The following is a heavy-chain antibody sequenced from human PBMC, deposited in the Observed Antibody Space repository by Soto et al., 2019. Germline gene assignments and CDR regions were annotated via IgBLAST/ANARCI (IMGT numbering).Heavy chain of an antibody. J-gene: IGHJ6*02. Sequence: GESLKISCKGSGYSFTSYWISWVRQMPGKGLEWMGRIDPSDSYTNYSPSFQGHVTISADKSISTAYLQWSSLKASDTAMYYCARHNGDYPLYYYYYGMDVWGQGTTVTVS. CDR3: ARHNGDYPLYYYYYGMDV. CDR2: IDPSDSYT. D-gene: IGHD4-17*01. V-gene: IGHV5-10-1*01. CDR1: GYSFTSYW.